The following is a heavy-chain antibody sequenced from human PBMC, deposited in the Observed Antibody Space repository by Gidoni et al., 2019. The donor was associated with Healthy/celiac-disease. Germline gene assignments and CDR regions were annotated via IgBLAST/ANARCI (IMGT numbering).Heavy chain of an antibody. V-gene: IGHV3-21*01. Sequence: EVQLVESGGGLVKPGGSLRLSCAASGFTFSSYSMNWVRQAPGKGLEWVSSISSSSSYIYYADSVKGRFPISRDNAKNSLYLQINSLRAEDTAVYYCARDFLSVGASMAYLGQGTLVTVSS. D-gene: IGHD1-26*01. CDR2: ISSSSSYI. CDR3: ARDFLSVGASMAY. CDR1: GFTFSSYS. J-gene: IGHJ4*02.